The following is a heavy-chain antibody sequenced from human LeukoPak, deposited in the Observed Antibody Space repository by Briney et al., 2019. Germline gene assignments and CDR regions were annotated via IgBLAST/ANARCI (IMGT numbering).Heavy chain of an antibody. J-gene: IGHJ4*02. D-gene: IGHD5-12*01. CDR1: GFTFSSYA. Sequence: GGSLRLSCAASGFTFSSYAMHWVRQAPGKGLEWVAVISYHGGNKYYADSVKGRFTISRDNSKNTLDLRMNSLRAEDTAVYYCARDLGSGYDYYFDYWGQGTLVTVSS. CDR3: ARDLGSGYDYYFDY. CDR2: ISYHGGNK. V-gene: IGHV3-30-3*01.